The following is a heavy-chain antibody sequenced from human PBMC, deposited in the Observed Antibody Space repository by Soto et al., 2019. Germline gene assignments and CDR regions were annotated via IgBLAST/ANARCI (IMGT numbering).Heavy chain of an antibody. CDR1: GGTFSSYA. J-gene: IGHJ6*02. Sequence: QVQLVQPGAEVKKPGSSVKVSCKASGGTFSSYAISWVRQAPGQGLEWMGGIIPIFGTANYAQKFQGRVTTTADETTSTAYMELSSLRSEDTAVYYCARGVVPSGGMDVWGQGTTVTVSS. CDR3: ARGVVPSGGMDV. CDR2: IIPIFGTA. V-gene: IGHV1-69*12. D-gene: IGHD2-21*01.